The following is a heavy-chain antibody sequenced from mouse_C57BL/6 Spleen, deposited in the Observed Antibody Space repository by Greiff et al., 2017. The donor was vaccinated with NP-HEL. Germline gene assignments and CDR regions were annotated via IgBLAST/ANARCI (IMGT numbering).Heavy chain of an antibody. Sequence: VQLQQSGAELVRPGSSVKMSCKASGYTFTNYWIGWAKQRPGHGLEWIGDIYPGGGYTNYNEKFKGKATLTADKSSSTAYMQFSSLTSEDSAIYYCATSLYDYGFAYWGQGTLVTVSA. CDR1: GYTFTNYW. D-gene: IGHD2-4*01. V-gene: IGHV1-63*01. J-gene: IGHJ3*01. CDR3: ATSLYDYGFAY. CDR2: IYPGGGYT.